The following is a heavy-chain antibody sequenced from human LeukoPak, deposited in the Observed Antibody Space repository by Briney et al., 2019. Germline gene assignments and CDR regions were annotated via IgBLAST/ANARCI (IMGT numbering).Heavy chain of an antibody. J-gene: IGHJ3*02. D-gene: IGHD3-22*01. V-gene: IGHV4-61*02. CDR1: GGSISSGSYY. Sequence: PLETLSLTCTVSGGSISSGSYYWSWIRQPAGKGLEWIGRIYTSGSTNYNPSLKSRVTISVDTSKNQFSLKLSSVTAADTAVYYCARAWRYYDSSGYYSDAFDIWGQGTMVTVSS. CDR3: ARAWRYYDSSGYYSDAFDI. CDR2: IYTSGST.